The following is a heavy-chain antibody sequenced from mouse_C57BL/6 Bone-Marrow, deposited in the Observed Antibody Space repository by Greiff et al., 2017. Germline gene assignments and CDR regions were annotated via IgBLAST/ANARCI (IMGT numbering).Heavy chain of an antibody. CDR2: IDPEDGET. CDR1: GFNIKDYY. J-gene: IGHJ2*01. D-gene: IGHD1-1*01. CDR3: TRPFIYYGTNN. Sequence: EVQLQQSGAELVKPGASVKLSCTASGFNIKDYYIPWVKQRTEQGLEWIGRIDPEDGETKYAPKFQDKATITADTSSNTAYLQLSSLTSEDTAVYYCTRPFIYYGTNNWGQGTTLTVSA. V-gene: IGHV14-2*01.